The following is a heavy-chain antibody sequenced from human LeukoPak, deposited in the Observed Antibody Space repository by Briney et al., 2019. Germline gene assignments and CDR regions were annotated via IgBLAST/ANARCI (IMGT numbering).Heavy chain of an antibody. J-gene: IGHJ4*02. Sequence: GGSLRLSCAASGFTFSSYAMHWVRQAPGKGLEWVAVVSYDGSNKYYADSVKGRFTISRDNSKNTLYLQMNSLRAEDTAVYYCARGTLFFDYWGQGTLVTVSS. CDR2: VSYDGSNK. CDR1: GFTFSSYA. CDR3: ARGTLFFDY. V-gene: IGHV3-30*01.